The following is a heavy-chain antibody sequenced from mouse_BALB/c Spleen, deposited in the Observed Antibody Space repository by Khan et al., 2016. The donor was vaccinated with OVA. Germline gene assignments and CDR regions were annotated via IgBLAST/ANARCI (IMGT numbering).Heavy chain of an antibody. J-gene: IGHJ4*01. D-gene: IGHD1-2*01. Sequence: EVELVESGGGLVQPGGSLKLSCAASGFTFSSYTMSWVRQTPEKRLEWVAYISYGGGSTYYPDTVKGRFTISRDNAKKTQYLQMRSLKSGDRAMYYCARPTTAGYYYAMDYWGQGTSVTVSS. CDR1: GFTFSSYT. CDR2: ISYGGGST. V-gene: IGHV5-12-2*01. CDR3: ARPTTAGYYYAMDY.